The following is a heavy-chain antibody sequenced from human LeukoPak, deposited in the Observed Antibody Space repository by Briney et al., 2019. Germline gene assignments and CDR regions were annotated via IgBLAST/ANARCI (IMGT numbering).Heavy chain of an antibody. CDR1: GFTFSDYG. Sequence: GGSLRLSCAASGFTFSDYGMHWVRQAPGKGLEWVAFIRYDESNKYYADSVKGRLTISRDNSKNTLYLQMSSLRVEDTAVYVCAKDSNRGHSSNSPDHWGQGTLVTVSS. CDR2: IRYDESNK. CDR3: AKDSNRGHSSNSPDH. J-gene: IGHJ4*02. D-gene: IGHD6-13*01. V-gene: IGHV3-30*02.